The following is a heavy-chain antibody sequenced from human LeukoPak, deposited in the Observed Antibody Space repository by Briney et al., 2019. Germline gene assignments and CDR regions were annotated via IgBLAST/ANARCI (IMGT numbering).Heavy chain of an antibody. Sequence: SETLSLTCAVYGGSFSGYYWSWIRQPPGKGLEWIGEINHSGSTNYNPSLKSRVTIPVDTSKNQFSLKLSSVTAADTAVYYCASFYDSSGYQDYWGQGTLVTVSS. CDR1: GGSFSGYY. CDR2: INHSGST. V-gene: IGHV4-34*01. J-gene: IGHJ4*02. D-gene: IGHD3-22*01. CDR3: ASFYDSSGYQDY.